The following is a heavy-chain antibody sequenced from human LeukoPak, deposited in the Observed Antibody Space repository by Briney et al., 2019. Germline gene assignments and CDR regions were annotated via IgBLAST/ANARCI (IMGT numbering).Heavy chain of an antibody. D-gene: IGHD1/OR15-1a*01. CDR1: GGSISSSNW. J-gene: IGHJ4*02. Sequence: SGTLSLTCAVSGGSISSSNWWSWVRQPPGKGLEWIGEIYHSGSTDYNPSLKSRVTISVDTSKNQFSLKLSSVTAADTAVYFCAKSWNTGFDYWGQGTQVTVSS. V-gene: IGHV4-4*02. CDR2: IYHSGST. CDR3: AKSWNTGFDY.